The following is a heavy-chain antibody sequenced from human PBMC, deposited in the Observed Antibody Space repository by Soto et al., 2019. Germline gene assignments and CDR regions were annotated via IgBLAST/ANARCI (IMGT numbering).Heavy chain of an antibody. V-gene: IGHV3-23*01. Sequence: PGGSLRLSCAASGVTFSSYAMSWVRQAPGKGLEWVSAISGSGGSTFYADSVKGRFTISRDNSKNTLFLQMNSLRSEDTAVYYCAGRIAVAGTLAYWGQGXLVTVYS. CDR3: AGRIAVAGTLAY. CDR2: ISGSGGST. D-gene: IGHD6-19*01. J-gene: IGHJ4*02. CDR1: GVTFSSYA.